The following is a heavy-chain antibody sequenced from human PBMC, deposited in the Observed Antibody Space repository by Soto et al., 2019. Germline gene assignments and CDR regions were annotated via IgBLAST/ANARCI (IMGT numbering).Heavy chain of an antibody. Sequence: GGSLRLSCAASGFTFSSYGMHWVRQAPGKGLEWVAVIWYDGSNKYYADSVKGRFTISRDNSKNTLYLQMNSLRAEDTAVYYCARDGPASHFDYWGQGTLVTVSS. D-gene: IGHD2-2*01. CDR1: GFTFSSYG. CDR2: IWYDGSNK. J-gene: IGHJ4*02. CDR3: ARDGPASHFDY. V-gene: IGHV3-33*01.